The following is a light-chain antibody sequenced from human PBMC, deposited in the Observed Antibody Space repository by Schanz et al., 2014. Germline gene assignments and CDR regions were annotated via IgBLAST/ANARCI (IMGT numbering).Light chain of an antibody. Sequence: QSALTQPPSASGSPGQSVTISCTGTSSYVGGYNYVSWYQQIAGKAPKLIIYEVSKRPSGVSNRFSGSKSGNTASLTISGLQAENEADYYCSSYTGSTSFWVFGGGTKLTVL. J-gene: IGLJ3*02. CDR2: EVS. CDR1: SSYVGGYNY. CDR3: SSYTGSTSFWV. V-gene: IGLV2-8*01.